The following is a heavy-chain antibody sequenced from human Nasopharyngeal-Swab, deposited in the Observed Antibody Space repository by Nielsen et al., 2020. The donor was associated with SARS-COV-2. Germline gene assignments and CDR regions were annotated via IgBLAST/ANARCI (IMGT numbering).Heavy chain of an antibody. D-gene: IGHD3-10*01. V-gene: IGHV3-23*01. CDR2: ISGSGGST. Sequence: GESLKISCAASGFTVSDYAMSWVRQAPGKGLEWVSTISGSGGSTYYADSVKGRFTISRDSSKNTLYLQMNSLRAEDTAMYYCARNEAGSGSYWGFDYWGQGTLVTVSS. J-gene: IGHJ4*02. CDR1: GFTVSDYA. CDR3: ARNEAGSGSYWGFDY.